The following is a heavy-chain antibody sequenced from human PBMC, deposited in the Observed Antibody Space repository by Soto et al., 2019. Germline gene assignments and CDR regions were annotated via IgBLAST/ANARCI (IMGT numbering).Heavy chain of an antibody. D-gene: IGHD4-17*01. CDR1: GFTFSDYY. CDR3: ARELHDYGDYGLSLVPKSYYYYMDV. V-gene: IGHV3-11*01. Sequence: GGSLRLSCAASGFTFSDYYMSWIRQAPGKGLEWVSYISSSGSTIYYADSVKGRFTISRDNAKNSLYLQMNSLRAEDTAVYYCARELHDYGDYGLSLVPKSYYYYMDVWGKGTTVTVSS. J-gene: IGHJ6*03. CDR2: ISSSGSTI.